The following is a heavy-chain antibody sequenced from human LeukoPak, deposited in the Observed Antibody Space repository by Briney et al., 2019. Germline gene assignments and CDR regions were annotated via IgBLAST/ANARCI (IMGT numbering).Heavy chain of an antibody. Sequence: ASVKVSCKASGYTFTSYYMHWVRQAPGQGLEWMGIINPSGGSTSYAQKFQGRVTITADESTSTAYMELSSLRSEDTAVYYCARVEDGYNSPFDYWGQGTLVTVSS. CDR1: GYTFTSYY. J-gene: IGHJ4*02. V-gene: IGHV1-46*01. CDR3: ARVEDGYNSPFDY. CDR2: INPSGGST. D-gene: IGHD5-24*01.